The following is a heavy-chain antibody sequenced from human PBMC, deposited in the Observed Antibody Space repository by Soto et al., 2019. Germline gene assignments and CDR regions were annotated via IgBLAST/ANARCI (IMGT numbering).Heavy chain of an antibody. CDR3: AKDLKVSGGFHGSLNYYYGMDV. CDR2: ISYDGNVK. V-gene: IGHV3-30*18. J-gene: IGHJ6*02. Sequence: GGSLRLSCAASGFSFSNHGMQWVRQAPGKGLEWVAVISYDGNVKYYTDSVKGRFTISRDNSQSTLFLQMDSLRPEDAAVYYCAKDLKVSGGFHGSLNYYYGMDVWGQGTTVTVSS. D-gene: IGHD3-10*01. CDR1: GFSFSNHG.